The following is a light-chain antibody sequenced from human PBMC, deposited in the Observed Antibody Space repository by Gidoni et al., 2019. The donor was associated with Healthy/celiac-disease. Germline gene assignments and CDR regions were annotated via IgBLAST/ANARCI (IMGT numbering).Light chain of an antibody. CDR3: QSYDSSIRV. Sequence: NFMLTQPHSVSESPGKTVTISCNRSSGSIASHYVQWYQQRPGSSPTTVIYEDNQRPSGVPDRFSGSIDSSSNSASLTISGLKTEDEADYYCQSYDSSIRVFGGGTKLTVL. J-gene: IGLJ3*02. V-gene: IGLV6-57*01. CDR2: EDN. CDR1: SGSIASHY.